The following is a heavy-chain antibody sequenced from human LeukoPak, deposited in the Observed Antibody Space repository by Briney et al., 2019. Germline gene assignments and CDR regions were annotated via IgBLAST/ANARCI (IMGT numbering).Heavy chain of an antibody. D-gene: IGHD4-17*01. CDR3: AKAGSEINYGDHLGDY. Sequence: TGGSLRLSCAASGFIFSSYGMSWVRQAPGKGLEWVSGISGSGGSTYYADSVKGRFTISRDNSKNTLFLQMNSLRAEDTAVYYCAKAGSEINYGDHLGDYWGQGTLVTVSS. CDR2: ISGSGGST. V-gene: IGHV3-23*01. J-gene: IGHJ4*02. CDR1: GFIFSSYG.